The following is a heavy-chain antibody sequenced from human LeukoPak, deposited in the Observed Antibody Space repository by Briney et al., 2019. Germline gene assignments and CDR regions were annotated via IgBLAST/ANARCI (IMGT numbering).Heavy chain of an antibody. V-gene: IGHV1-3*01. D-gene: IGHD3-16*01. Sequence: ASVKVSCKASGYTFTSYAMHWVRQAPGQRLEWMGWINAGNGNTKYSQKFQGRVTITRDTSASTAYMELSSLRSEDTAVYYCARVPPLASYDYVWGVGFYYFDYWGQGTLVSVSS. CDR1: GYTFTSYA. CDR2: INAGNGNT. J-gene: IGHJ4*02. CDR3: ARVPPLASYDYVWGVGFYYFDY.